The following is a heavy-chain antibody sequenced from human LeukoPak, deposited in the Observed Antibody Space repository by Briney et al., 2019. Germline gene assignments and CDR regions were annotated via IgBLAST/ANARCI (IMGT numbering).Heavy chain of an antibody. CDR1: GFTFNTYS. Sequence: PGGSLRLSCEASGFTFNTYSMNWARQAPGKGLEWVSSIDSSGGYIFYADSVKGRFIISRDNAKDSLYLQMNSLRVEDTAVYYCLRGDRRDYWGQGTLVTGAS. J-gene: IGHJ4*02. V-gene: IGHV3-21*06. CDR2: IDSSGGYI. CDR3: LRGDRRDY.